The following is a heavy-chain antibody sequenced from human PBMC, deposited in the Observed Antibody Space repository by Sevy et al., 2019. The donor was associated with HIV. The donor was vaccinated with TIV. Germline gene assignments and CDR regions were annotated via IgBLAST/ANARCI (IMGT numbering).Heavy chain of an antibody. CDR1: GYTFTSYY. CDR2: INPSGGST. D-gene: IGHD6-19*01. J-gene: IGHJ4*02. V-gene: IGHV1-46*01. Sequence: ASLKVSCKASGYTFTSYYMHWVRQAPGQGLEWMGIINPSGGSTSYAQKFQGRVTMTRDTSTSTVYMELSSLRSEDTAVYYCARDNFVGAGYSSGWYDYWGQGTLVTVSS. CDR3: ARDNFVGAGYSSGWYDY.